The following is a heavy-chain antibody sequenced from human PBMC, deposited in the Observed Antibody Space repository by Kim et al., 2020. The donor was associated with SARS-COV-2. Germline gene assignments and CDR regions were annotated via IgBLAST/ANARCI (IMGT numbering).Heavy chain of an antibody. V-gene: IGHV3-66*02. Sequence: GGSLRLSCAASGFTVSSNYMSWVRQAPGKGLEWVSVIYSGGSTYYADSVKGRFTISRDNSKNTLYLQMNSLRAEDTAVYYCARNRMTTVTGYYFDYWGQGTLVTVSS. D-gene: IGHD4-17*01. CDR3: ARNRMTTVTGYYFDY. CDR2: IYSGGST. J-gene: IGHJ4*02. CDR1: GFTVSSNY.